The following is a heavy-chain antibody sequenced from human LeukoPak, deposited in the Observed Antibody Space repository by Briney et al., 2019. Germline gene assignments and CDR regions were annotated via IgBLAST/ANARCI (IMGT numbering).Heavy chain of an antibody. V-gene: IGHV3-33*06. J-gene: IGHJ4*02. Sequence: HAGGSLRLSCAASGFTFSSYGMHWVRQAPGKGLEWVAVIWYDGSNKYYADSVKGRFTISRDNSKNTLYLQMNSQRAEDTAVYYCAKDRVPGGYYDFWSGYYSDFDYWGQGTLVTVSS. CDR1: GFTFSSYG. CDR3: AKDRVPGGYYDFWSGYYSDFDY. CDR2: IWYDGSNK. D-gene: IGHD3-3*01.